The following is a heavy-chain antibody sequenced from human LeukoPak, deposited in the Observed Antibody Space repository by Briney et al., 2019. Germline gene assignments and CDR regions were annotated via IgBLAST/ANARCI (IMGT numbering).Heavy chain of an antibody. V-gene: IGHV3-30-3*01. J-gene: IGHJ4*02. CDR3: GRVPLGVARYTPLDY. CDR1: GFTFGSHA. D-gene: IGHD3-3*01. CDR2: ISYDGSNI. Sequence: GRSLRLSCAASGFTFGSHAIHWVRQSPGKGLEWVAVISYDGSNIYYADSVKARFTLSRDNSKNKLYLQMNSLRAEETAGYYCGRVPLGVARYTPLDYWGQGTLVTVSS.